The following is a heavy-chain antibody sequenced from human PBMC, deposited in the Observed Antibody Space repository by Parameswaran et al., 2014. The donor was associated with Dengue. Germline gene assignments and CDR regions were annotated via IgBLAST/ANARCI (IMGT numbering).Heavy chain of an antibody. CDR3: ARGPYEVAEYFQH. V-gene: IGHV1-2*02. J-gene: IGHJ1*01. CDR2: INPNSGGT. Sequence: WVRQAPGQGLEWMGWINPNSGGTNYAQKFQGRVTMTRDTSISTAYMELSRLRSDDTAVYYCARGPYEVAEYFQHWGQGTLVTVSS. D-gene: IGHD3-16*01.